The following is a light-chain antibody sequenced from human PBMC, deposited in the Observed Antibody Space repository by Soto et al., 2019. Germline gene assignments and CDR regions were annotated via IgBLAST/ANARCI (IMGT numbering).Light chain of an antibody. CDR2: WAS. CDR3: QQYESTPPT. V-gene: IGKV4-1*01. J-gene: IGKJ2*01. Sequence: DIVMTQSPDSLAVSLGGGATINCKSSKSVLYSSNNKNYLAWYQQRPGQPPKLLIYWASTRESGVPDRFSGSGSGTDFTLTITSLQAEDVAVYYCQQYESTPPTFGQGTKLEIK. CDR1: KSVLYSSNNKNY.